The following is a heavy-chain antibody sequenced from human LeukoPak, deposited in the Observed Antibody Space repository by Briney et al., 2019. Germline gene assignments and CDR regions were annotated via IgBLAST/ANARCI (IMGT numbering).Heavy chain of an antibody. CDR2: IYYSGST. D-gene: IGHD3-9*01. J-gene: IGHJ4*02. V-gene: IGHV4-38-2*02. CDR3: ARDSPEYYDILTGYSNPPFDY. Sequence: SETLSLTCIVSGYSISSGYYWGWIRQPPGKGLEWIGSIYYSGSTYYNPSLKSRVTISVDTSKNQFSLKLSSVTAADTAVYYCARDSPEYYDILTGYSNPPFDYWGQGTLVTVSS. CDR1: GYSISSGYY.